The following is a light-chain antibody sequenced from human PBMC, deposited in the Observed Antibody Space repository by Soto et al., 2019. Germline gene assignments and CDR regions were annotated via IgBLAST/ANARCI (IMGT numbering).Light chain of an antibody. V-gene: IGKV3-20*01. J-gene: IGKJ2*01. CDR3: QQYGRT. CDR2: AAS. Sequence: VLTQSPGTLSLSPGERATLSCRTSQSISSSYLAWYQQKPGQAPRLLIYAASIRATGIPDRFSGSGSGTDFTLTISRLEPEDFAVYFCQQYGRTFGQGTKLEIK. CDR1: QSISSSY.